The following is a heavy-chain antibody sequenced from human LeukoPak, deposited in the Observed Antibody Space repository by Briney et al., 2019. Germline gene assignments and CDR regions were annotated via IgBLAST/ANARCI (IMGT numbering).Heavy chain of an antibody. Sequence: QPGGSLRLSCAASGFIFRNYGMSWVRQAPGKGLEWVSAIRDSGVSTYYADSVKGRFTISRDNSKNTLYLQMNSLRAEDTAVYFCAKVPNVDTAMVLDYWGQGILVTVSP. CDR3: AKVPNVDTAMVLDY. J-gene: IGHJ4*02. D-gene: IGHD5-18*01. V-gene: IGHV3-23*01. CDR2: IRDSGVST. CDR1: GFIFRNYG.